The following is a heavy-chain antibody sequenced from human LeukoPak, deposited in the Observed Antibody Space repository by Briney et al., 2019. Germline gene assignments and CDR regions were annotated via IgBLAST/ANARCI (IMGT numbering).Heavy chain of an antibody. Sequence: SETLSLTCAVSGGSISSYYWSWIRQPPGKGLEWIGYIYYSGSTNYSPSLKSRVTISVDTSKNQFSLKLSSVTAADTAVYYCARVGYDILTGYNWFDPWGQGTLVTVSS. V-gene: IGHV4-59*01. J-gene: IGHJ5*02. D-gene: IGHD3-9*01. CDR3: ARVGYDILTGYNWFDP. CDR2: IYYSGST. CDR1: GGSISSYY.